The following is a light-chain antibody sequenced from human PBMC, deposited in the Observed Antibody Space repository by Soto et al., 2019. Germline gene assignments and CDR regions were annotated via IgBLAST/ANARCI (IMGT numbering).Light chain of an antibody. V-gene: IGKV3-15*01. J-gene: IGKJ2*01. CDR3: QQYNNWTPYT. Sequence: EILMTQSPATLSVSPGERATLSCRASQSINSNLAWYQQKPGQAPRLLIYGASARATDIPARFSGSGSGTEFTLPISSLQSEDFAIYYCQQYNNWTPYTFGQGTKLEIK. CDR1: QSINSN. CDR2: GAS.